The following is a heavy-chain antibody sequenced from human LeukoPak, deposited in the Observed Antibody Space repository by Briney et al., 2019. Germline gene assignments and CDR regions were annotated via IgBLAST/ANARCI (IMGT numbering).Heavy chain of an antibody. CDR2: ISGSGTTT. Sequence: GGSLRLSCAASGFTFSSHAMSWVRQAPGKGLEWVSAISGSGTTTYYAQSAKGRFTISRDNSKNMLYLQMNSLRAEDTAVYYCAKVRVGDSSGWYSTDYWGQGTLVTVSS. CDR1: GFTFSSHA. D-gene: IGHD6-19*01. J-gene: IGHJ4*02. V-gene: IGHV3-23*01. CDR3: AKVRVGDSSGWYSTDY.